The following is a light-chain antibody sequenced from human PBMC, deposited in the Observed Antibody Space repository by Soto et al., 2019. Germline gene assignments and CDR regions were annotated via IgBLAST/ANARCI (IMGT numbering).Light chain of an antibody. J-gene: IGKJ1*01. CDR1: QSLLHSKGYNY. Sequence: DIVMTQSPLSLPVTPGEPASISCRSSQSLLHSKGYNYLDWYLQKPGQAPRLPTYGASSRATGIPDRFSGSGSGTDFTLTISRLEPEDFAVYYCQQYGSSPPWTFGQGTKVDI. CDR2: GAS. V-gene: IGKV3-20*01. CDR3: QQYGSSPPWT.